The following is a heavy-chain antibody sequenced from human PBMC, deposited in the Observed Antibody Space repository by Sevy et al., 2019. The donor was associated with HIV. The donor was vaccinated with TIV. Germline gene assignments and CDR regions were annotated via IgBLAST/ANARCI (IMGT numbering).Heavy chain of an antibody. D-gene: IGHD5-18*01. CDR2: IKQDGSEK. V-gene: IGHV3-7*03. CDR1: GFTFSSYW. Sequence: QLGGSLRLSCAASGFTFSSYWMSWVRQAPGKGLEWVANIKQDGSEKYYVDSVKGRFTISRDNAKNSLYLQMNSLRAEDTAVYYCARGGYSYGTWDWYFDLWGRGTLVTVSS. J-gene: IGHJ2*01. CDR3: ARGGYSYGTWDWYFDL.